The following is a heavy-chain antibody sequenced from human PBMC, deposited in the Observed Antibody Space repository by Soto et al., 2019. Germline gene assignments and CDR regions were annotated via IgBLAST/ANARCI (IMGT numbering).Heavy chain of an antibody. CDR2: IWYDGSNK. CDR3: ARVLGYSSGWYAVGLDY. J-gene: IGHJ4*02. V-gene: IGHV3-33*01. CDR1: GFTFSSYG. D-gene: IGHD6-19*01. Sequence: QVQLVESGGGVVQPGRSLRLSCAASGFTFSSYGMHWVRQAPGKGLEWVAVIWYDGSNKYYADSVKGRFTISRDNSKNTLYLPMTSLRAEDTAVYYCARVLGYSSGWYAVGLDYWGQGTLVTVSS.